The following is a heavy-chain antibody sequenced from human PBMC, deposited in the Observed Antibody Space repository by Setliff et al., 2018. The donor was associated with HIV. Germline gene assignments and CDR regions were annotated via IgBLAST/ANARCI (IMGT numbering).Heavy chain of an antibody. CDR2: IIPIFGSP. D-gene: IGHD4-17*01. V-gene: IGHV1-69*13. Sequence: ASVKVSCKASGDTSNSYAISWVRQAPGQGPEWMGGIIPIFGSPQYAPQFRGRATITADESSRTAYMELTSLKSEDSAVYYCASASGDYEPYQYWGQGTLVTVSS. J-gene: IGHJ1*01. CDR1: GDTSNSYA. CDR3: ASASGDYEPYQY.